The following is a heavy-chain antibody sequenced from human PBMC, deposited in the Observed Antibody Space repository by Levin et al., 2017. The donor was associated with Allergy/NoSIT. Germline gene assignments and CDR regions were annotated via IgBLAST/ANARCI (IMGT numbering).Heavy chain of an antibody. Sequence: GSLRLSCAAPGFTFSSYTMNWVRQAPGKGLEWVSYISTSSSSIYYADSVKGRFTISRDNAKNSLYLQMNSLRAEDTAVYYCARDRVAVAGDDVFDIWGQGTMVTVSS. D-gene: IGHD6-19*01. J-gene: IGHJ3*02. CDR2: ISTSSSSI. CDR1: GFTFSSYT. V-gene: IGHV3-48*01. CDR3: ARDRVAVAGDDVFDI.